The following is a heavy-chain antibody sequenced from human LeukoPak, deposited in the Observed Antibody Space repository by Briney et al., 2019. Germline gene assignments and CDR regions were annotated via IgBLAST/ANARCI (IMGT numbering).Heavy chain of an antibody. D-gene: IGHD2-2*03. CDR2: IYPGDSDT. CDR3: ARQTTQMDIVVVPAAWDY. Sequence: GESLKISCKGSGYSFTSYWIGWVRQMSGKGLGWMGIIYPGDSDTRYSPSFQGQVTFSADKSIITAYLQWSSLKASDTAMYYCARQTTQMDIVVVPAAWDYWGQGTLVTVSS. CDR1: GYSFTSYW. V-gene: IGHV5-51*01. J-gene: IGHJ4*02.